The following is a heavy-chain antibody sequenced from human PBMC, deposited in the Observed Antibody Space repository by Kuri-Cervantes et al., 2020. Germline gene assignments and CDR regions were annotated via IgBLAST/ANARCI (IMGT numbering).Heavy chain of an antibody. CDR2: IYHSGST. D-gene: IGHD1-14*01. J-gene: IGHJ4*02. V-gene: IGHV4-38-2*01. CDR3: AKSFSGGDYFDS. Sequence: GSLRLSCAVSGYSISSGYYWGWIRQPPGKGLEWIGSIYHSGSTYYNPSRKSRVTISVDTSKNQFSLNLSSVTAADTAVYYCAKSFSGGDYFDSWGQGTLVTVSS. CDR1: GYSISSGYY.